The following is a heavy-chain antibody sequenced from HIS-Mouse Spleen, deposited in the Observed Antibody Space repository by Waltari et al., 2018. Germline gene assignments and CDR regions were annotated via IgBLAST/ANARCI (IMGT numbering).Heavy chain of an antibody. Sequence: EVQLVESGGGLVQPGGSLRLSCAASGFTFSSYWMSWVRQAPGKGLEVGAKIKQEGREKYYVDSVKGRFTISRDNAKNSLYLQMNSLRAEDTAVYYCARERRGPGWFDPWGQGTLVTVSS. V-gene: IGHV3-7*01. CDR3: ARERRGPGWFDP. CDR2: IKQEGREK. J-gene: IGHJ5*02. CDR1: GFTFSSYW. D-gene: IGHD5-12*01.